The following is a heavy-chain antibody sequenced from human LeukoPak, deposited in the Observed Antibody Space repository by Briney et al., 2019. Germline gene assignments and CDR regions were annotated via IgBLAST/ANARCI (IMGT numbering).Heavy chain of an antibody. V-gene: IGHV1-8*01. D-gene: IGHD3-22*01. CDR1: GYTFTSYD. J-gene: IGHJ4*02. CDR3: ARGSSYYDSSGYGYFDY. CDR2: MNPNSGNT. Sequence: GASVTLSCTASGYTFTSYDINWVRHPQGQGKEWMGLMNPNSGNTGYAQKLRGRVTMTRDTSISTAYMELSRLRSEDTAVYYCARGSSYYDSSGYGYFDYWGEGPLVTVPS.